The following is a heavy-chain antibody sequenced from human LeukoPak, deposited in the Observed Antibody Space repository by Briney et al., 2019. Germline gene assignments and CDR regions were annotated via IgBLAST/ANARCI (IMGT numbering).Heavy chain of an antibody. D-gene: IGHD2-2*01. CDR3: ARDRYCVSTNCPYDC. CDR1: GGTFSSYA. V-gene: IGHV1-69*04. Sequence: ASVKVSCKASGGTFSSYAISWVRQAPGQGLEWMGRIIPILGIANYAQKFQGRVTITADKSTSTAYMELSSLRVEDTAVYFCARDRYCVSTNCPYDCWGQGTPVTVSS. CDR2: IIPILGIA. J-gene: IGHJ4*02.